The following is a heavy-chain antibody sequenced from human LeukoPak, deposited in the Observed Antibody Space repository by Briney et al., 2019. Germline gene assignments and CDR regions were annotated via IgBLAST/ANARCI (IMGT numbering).Heavy chain of an antibody. V-gene: IGHV1-69*13. D-gene: IGHD3-22*01. CDR2: IIPIFGTA. Sequence: GASVKVSCKASGGTFSSYAISWVRQAPGQGLEWMGGIIPIFGTANYAQKFQGRVTITADESTSTAYMELSSLRSEDTAVYYGARDSPLPLDSSGYYFDYWGQGTLVTVSS. J-gene: IGHJ4*02. CDR1: GGTFSSYA. CDR3: ARDSPLPLDSSGYYFDY.